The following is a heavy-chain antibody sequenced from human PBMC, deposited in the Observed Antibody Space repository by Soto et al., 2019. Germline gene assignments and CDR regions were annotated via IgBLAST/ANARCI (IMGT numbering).Heavy chain of an antibody. CDR2: IIPILGIA. J-gene: IGHJ4*01. V-gene: IGHV1-69*02. CDR1: GGTFSSYT. D-gene: IGHD3-10*01. Sequence: SVKVSCKASGGTFSSYTISWVRQAPGQGLEWMGRIIPILGIANYAQKFQGRVTITADKSTSTAYMELSSLRSEDTAVYYCTTDSLFTMVLVRFDFWGHGTLVTVSS. CDR3: TTDSLFTMVLVRFDF.